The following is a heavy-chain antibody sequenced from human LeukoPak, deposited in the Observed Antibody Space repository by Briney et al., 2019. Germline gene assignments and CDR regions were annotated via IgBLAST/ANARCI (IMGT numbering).Heavy chain of an antibody. CDR2: IYSGGST. CDR1: GFTVSSNY. Sequence: PGGSLRLSCAASGFTVSSNYMSWVRQAPGKGLEWVSVIYSGGSTYYADSVEGRFTISRDNSKNTLYLQMNSLRAEDTAVYYCARVDAAVLYYWGQGTLVTVSS. V-gene: IGHV3-53*01. CDR3: ARVDAAVLYY. J-gene: IGHJ4*02. D-gene: IGHD6-25*01.